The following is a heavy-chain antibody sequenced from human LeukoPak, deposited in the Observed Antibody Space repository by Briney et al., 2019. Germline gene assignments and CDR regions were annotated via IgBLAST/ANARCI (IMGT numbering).Heavy chain of an antibody. CDR1: GGSISSHY. D-gene: IGHD4-11*01. J-gene: IGHJ2*01. CDR3: ARVRAYSDFVGNFDL. CDR2: IWATGST. V-gene: IGHV4-4*07. Sequence: SETLSLTCTVSGGSISSHYWSWIRQPAGKRLEWIGRIWATGSTVDNPSFRSRLTLSIDRSKSQLSLKLTSMTAADSAVYCARVRAYSDFVGNFDLWGHGILVTVSS.